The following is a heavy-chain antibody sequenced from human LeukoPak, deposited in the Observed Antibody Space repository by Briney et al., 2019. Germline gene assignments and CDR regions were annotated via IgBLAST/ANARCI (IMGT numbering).Heavy chain of an antibody. CDR2: IYHSGST. J-gene: IGHJ3*02. V-gene: IGHV4-30-2*02. CDR1: GGSISSGGYY. Sequence: SETLSLTCTVSGGSISSGGYYWSWIRQPPGKGLEWIGYIYHSGSTYYNPSLKSRVTISLDTSKNQFSLKLSSVTAADTAVYYCARSYSGYAFDIWGQGTMVTVSS. D-gene: IGHD1-26*01. CDR3: ARSYSGYAFDI.